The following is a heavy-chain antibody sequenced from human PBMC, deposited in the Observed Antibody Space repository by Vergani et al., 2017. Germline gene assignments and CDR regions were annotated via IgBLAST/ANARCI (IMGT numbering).Heavy chain of an antibody. CDR3: ARRYCSSTSCFSYFGY. Sequence: QVQLPESGPGLVKPSETLSLTCTVSGGSISSYYWSWIRQPPGKGLEWIGYIYYSGSTNYNPSLKSRVTISVDTSKNQFSLKLSSVTAADTAVYYCARRYCSSTSCFSYFGYWGQGTLVTVSS. D-gene: IGHD2-2*01. CDR2: IYYSGST. V-gene: IGHV4-59*01. J-gene: IGHJ4*02. CDR1: GGSISSYY.